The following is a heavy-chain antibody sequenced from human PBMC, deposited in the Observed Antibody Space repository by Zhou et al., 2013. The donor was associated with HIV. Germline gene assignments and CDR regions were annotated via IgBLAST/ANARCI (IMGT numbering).Heavy chain of an antibody. J-gene: IGHJ3*02. CDR2: MNPKSGNT. V-gene: IGHV1-8*02. CDR3: ARSLEYYYDSSGPDAFDI. D-gene: IGHD3-22*01. Sequence: QVQLVQSGAEVKKPGASVKVSCKASGYIFSNYDMNWVRQTTGQGLEWMGWMNPKSGNTGYAQKFQGRVTMTRNTSITTAYMELSSLRSEDTAVYYCARSLEYYYDSSGPDAFDIWG. CDR1: GYIFSNYD.